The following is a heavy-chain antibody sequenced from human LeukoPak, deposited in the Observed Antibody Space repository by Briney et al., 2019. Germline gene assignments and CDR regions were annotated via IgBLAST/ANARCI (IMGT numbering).Heavy chain of an antibody. CDR2: INHSGST. V-gene: IGHV4-34*01. J-gene: IGHJ5*02. Sequence: SETLSLTCAVYGGSFSGYYWSWIRQPPGKGLEWIGEINHSGSTNYNPSLKSRVTISVDTSKNQFSLKLSSVTAADTAVYYCARSYSSGWYGMKNWFDPWGQGTLVTVSS. D-gene: IGHD6-19*01. CDR3: ARSYSSGWYGMKNWFDP. CDR1: GGSFSGYY.